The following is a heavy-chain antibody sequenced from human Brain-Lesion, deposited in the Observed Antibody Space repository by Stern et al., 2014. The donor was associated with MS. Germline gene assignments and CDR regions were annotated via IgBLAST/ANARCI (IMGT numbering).Heavy chain of an antibody. CDR3: ARGVGDY. Sequence: EVNLVESGGGLVQPGGSLRLSCAASGFNFSSYWMHWVRQFPEKGLFWVSQINRDGSDTSYADSVKGRFSISRDNIRNMLYLRMTSLRAEDTAVYYCARGVGDYWGQGARVTVSS. CDR1: GFNFSSYW. CDR2: INRDGSDT. V-gene: IGHV3-74*02. D-gene: IGHD3-16*01. J-gene: IGHJ4*02.